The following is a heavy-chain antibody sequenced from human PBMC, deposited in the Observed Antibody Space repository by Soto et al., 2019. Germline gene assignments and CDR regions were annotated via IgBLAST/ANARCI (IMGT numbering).Heavy chain of an antibody. CDR1: GRTFSSYA. J-gene: IGHJ6*02. V-gene: IGHV1-69*13. D-gene: IGHD2-15*01. CDR2: IIPIFGTA. Sequence: ASVQVPCKASGRTFSSYAISWVRQAPGQGLEWLGGIIPIFGTANYAQKFQGRVTITADESTSTAYMELSSLRSEDTAVYYCARARTSQRGYCSGGSCYSYYYYGMDVWGQGTTVTVSS. CDR3: ARARTSQRGYCSGGSCYSYYYYGMDV.